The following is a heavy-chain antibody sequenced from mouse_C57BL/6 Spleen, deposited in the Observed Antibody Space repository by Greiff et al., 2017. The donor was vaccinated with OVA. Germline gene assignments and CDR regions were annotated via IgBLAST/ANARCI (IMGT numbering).Heavy chain of an antibody. V-gene: IGHV1-15*01. CDR2: IDPETGGT. CDR3: TSLEGYAFFAY. D-gene: IGHD3-1*01. CDR1: GYTFTDYE. Sequence: VKVVESGAELVRPGASVTLSCKASGYTFTDYEMHWVKQTPVHGLEWIGAIDPETGGTAYNQKFKGKAILTADKSSSTAYMELRSLTSEDAAVYYCTSLEGYAFFAYWGQGTLVTVSA. J-gene: IGHJ3*01.